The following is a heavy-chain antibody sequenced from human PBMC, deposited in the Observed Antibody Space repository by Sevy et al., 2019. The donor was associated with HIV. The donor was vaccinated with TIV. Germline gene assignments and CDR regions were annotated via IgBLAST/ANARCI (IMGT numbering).Heavy chain of an antibody. CDR1: GYIFKNYW. Sequence: GESLEISCKGSGYIFKNYWIGWVRQVPGKGLEWMGIFYPGNSDVRYSPSFQGHVTISADKSISPAYLQWRSLKASDTAMYFCARGLYYYDSSGYSDAFDIWGQGTMVTVS. J-gene: IGHJ3*02. CDR2: FYPGNSDV. V-gene: IGHV5-51*01. CDR3: ARGLYYYDSSGYSDAFDI. D-gene: IGHD3-22*01.